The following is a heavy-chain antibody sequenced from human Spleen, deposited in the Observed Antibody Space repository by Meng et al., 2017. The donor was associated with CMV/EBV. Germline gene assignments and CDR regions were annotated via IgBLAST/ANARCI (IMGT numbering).Heavy chain of an antibody. CDR2: IHPQSGVT. V-gene: IGHV1-2*02. D-gene: IGHD7-27*01. CDR1: GYTFTGYG. J-gene: IGHJ4*02. Sequence: ASVKVSCKASGYTFTGYGINWVRQAPGQGLEWMGWIHPQSGVTNYAQKFQARVTLTRDTSINTGYMELSRLTSDDTAVYYCARDKNWGPDYWGQGTLVTVSS. CDR3: ARDKNWGPDY.